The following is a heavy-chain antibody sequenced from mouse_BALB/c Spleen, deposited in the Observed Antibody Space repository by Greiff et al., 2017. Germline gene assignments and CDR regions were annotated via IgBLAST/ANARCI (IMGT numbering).Heavy chain of an antibody. CDR2: ISSGGSYT. V-gene: IGHV5-6-4*01. D-gene: IGHD2-4*01. CDR3: TRDYHYDYAWFAY. Sequence: VQLKESGGGLVKPGGSLKLSCAASGFTFSSYTMSWVRQTPEKRLEWVATISSGGSYTYYPDSVKGRFTISRDNAKNTLYLQMSSLKSEDTAMYYCTRDYHYDYAWFAYWGQGTLVTVSA. J-gene: IGHJ3*01. CDR1: GFTFSSYT.